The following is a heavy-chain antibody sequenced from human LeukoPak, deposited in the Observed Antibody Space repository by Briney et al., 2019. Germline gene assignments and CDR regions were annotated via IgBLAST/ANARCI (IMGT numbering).Heavy chain of an antibody. CDR1: GFTFSSYA. J-gene: IGHJ4*02. CDR2: ISGSGGST. CDR3: AKVPSRGGHRTGYYFDY. V-gene: IGHV3-23*01. Sequence: PGGSLRLSCAASGFTFSSYAMSWVRQAPGKGLEWVSAISGSGGSTYYADSVKGRFTISRDNSKNTLYLQMNSLRAEDTAVYYCAKVPSRGGHRTGYYFDYWGQGTLVTVSS. D-gene: IGHD2-15*01.